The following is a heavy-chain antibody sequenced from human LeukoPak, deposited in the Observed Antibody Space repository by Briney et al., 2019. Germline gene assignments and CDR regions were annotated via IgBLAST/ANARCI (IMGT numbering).Heavy chain of an antibody. CDR2: IYYSAST. J-gene: IGHJ4*02. V-gene: IGHV4-31*03. CDR1: GGSFSSGGYY. Sequence: SETLSLTCTVSGGSFSSGGYYWSWIRQRPGKGLEWFGYIYYSASTYYEPSLKSRVTISVDTSKNQFSLKLSSVTAADTAVYYCARECSYGKSTYYFDYWGQGALVTVSS. D-gene: IGHD5-18*01. CDR3: ARECSYGKSTYYFDY.